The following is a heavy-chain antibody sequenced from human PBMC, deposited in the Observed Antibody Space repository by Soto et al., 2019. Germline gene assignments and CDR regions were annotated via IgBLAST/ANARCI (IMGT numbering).Heavy chain of an antibody. V-gene: IGHV1-46*01. D-gene: IGHD6-6*01. J-gene: IGHJ6*02. CDR3: ASSARYSSSSDNYYYGMDV. CDR1: GYTFTSYY. CDR2: INPCGGST. Sequence: QVQLVQSGAEVKKPGASVKVSCKASGYTFTSYYMHWVRQAPGQGLEWMGIINPCGGSTSYAQKFQGRVTMTRDTSTSKVYMELSSLRSEDTAVYYCASSARYSSSSDNYYYGMDVWGQGTTVTVSS.